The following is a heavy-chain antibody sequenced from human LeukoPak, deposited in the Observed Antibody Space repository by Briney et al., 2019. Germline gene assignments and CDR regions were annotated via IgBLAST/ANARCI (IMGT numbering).Heavy chain of an antibody. V-gene: IGHV4-59*01. CDR3: ARGHSGWYWRFDP. D-gene: IGHD6-19*01. Sequence: NSSGTLPLTCTVSGGSISSYYWSWIRQPPGKGLEWIGYIYYSGSTNYNPPLKSRVTISVDTSKNQFSLKLSSVTAADTAVYYCARGHSGWYWRFDPWGQGTLVTVSS. J-gene: IGHJ5*02. CDR1: GGSISSYY. CDR2: IYYSGST.